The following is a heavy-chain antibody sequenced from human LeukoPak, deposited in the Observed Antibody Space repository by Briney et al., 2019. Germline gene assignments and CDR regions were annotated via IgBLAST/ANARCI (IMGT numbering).Heavy chain of an antibody. CDR2: MNPKSPGT. J-gene: IGHJ6*03. Sequence: ASVKVSCKASGYSFTAYYIHWVRQAPGQGLEWMGWMNPKSPGTNYAQKFQGRVTMTRDTSISTAYMELSSLTSDDSAVYYCARDPAQSYYTDVWGIGPTVTVSS. V-gene: IGHV1-2*02. CDR3: ARDPAQSYYTDV. CDR1: GYSFTAYY.